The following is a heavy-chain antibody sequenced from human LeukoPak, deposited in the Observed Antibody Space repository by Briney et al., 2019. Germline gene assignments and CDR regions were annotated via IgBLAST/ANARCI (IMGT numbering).Heavy chain of an antibody. J-gene: IGHJ4*02. Sequence: GGSLRLSCAASGFTFSSYAMSWVRQAPGKGLEWVSVISGSGGRTNYADSVKGRFTISRDNSKNTLYLQMDSLRAEDTAVYYCAKVEQWLVRVPGGYWGQGTLVTVSS. CDR2: ISGSGGRT. CDR1: GFTFSSYA. V-gene: IGHV3-23*01. CDR3: AKVEQWLVRVPGGY. D-gene: IGHD6-19*01.